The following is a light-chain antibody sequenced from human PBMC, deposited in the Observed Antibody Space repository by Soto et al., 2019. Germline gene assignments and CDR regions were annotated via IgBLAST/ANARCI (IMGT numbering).Light chain of an antibody. CDR1: SSDVGRYNY. CDR2: DVS. J-gene: IGLJ1*01. CDR3: SSYTSSSTQV. V-gene: IGLV2-14*01. Sequence: QSVLTQPASVSGSPGQSITISCTGTSSDVGRYNYVSWYQQHPGKAPKLMIYDVSNRPSGVSNRFSGSKSGNTASLTLSGLQAEDEADYYCSSYTSSSTQVFGTGTKVT.